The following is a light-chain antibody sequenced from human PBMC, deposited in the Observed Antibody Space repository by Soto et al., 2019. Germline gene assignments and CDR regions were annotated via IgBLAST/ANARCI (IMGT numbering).Light chain of an antibody. CDR2: EVS. CDR1: SSDIGAYDC. J-gene: IGLJ1*01. CDR3: SSYTSSTNYV. Sequence: QSVLTQPASLSGSPGQSITISCTGTSSDIGAYDCVSWFQQHPGKAPKLIIYEVSYRPSGISNRFSGSKSGNTASLTISGLQAEDEADYYCSSYTSSTNYVFGTGTKVTVL. V-gene: IGLV2-14*01.